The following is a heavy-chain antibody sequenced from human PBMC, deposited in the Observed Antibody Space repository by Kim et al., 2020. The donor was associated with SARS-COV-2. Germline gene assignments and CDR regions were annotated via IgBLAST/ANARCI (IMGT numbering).Heavy chain of an antibody. D-gene: IGHD3-3*01. CDR1: GGTFSSYA. Sequence: SVKVSCKASGGTFSSYAISWVRQAPGQGLEWMGGIIPIFGTANYAQKFQGRVTITADESTSTAYMELSSLRSEDTAVYYCARDGGLEWSYTDWFDPWGQGTLVTVSS. CDR2: IIPIFGTA. J-gene: IGHJ5*02. CDR3: ARDGGLEWSYTDWFDP. V-gene: IGHV1-69*13.